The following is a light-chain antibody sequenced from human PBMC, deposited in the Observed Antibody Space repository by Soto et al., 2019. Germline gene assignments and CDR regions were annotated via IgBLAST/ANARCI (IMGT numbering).Light chain of an antibody. CDR1: SSDVGGYNY. V-gene: IGLV2-14*01. Sequence: SVLTQPASVSGSPGQSITISCTGTSSDVGGYNYVSWYQQYPGKAPKLMIYEVSNRPSGVSNRFSGSKSGNTASLTISGLQAEDEADYYCSSYTSSSTLGVFGTGTKVTVL. J-gene: IGLJ1*01. CDR3: SSYTSSSTLGV. CDR2: EVS.